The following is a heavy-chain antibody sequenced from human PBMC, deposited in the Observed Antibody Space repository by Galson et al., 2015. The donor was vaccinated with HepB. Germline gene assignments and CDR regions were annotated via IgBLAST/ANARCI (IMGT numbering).Heavy chain of an antibody. V-gene: IGHV3-49*03. J-gene: IGHJ6*02. Sequence: SLRLSCAGSGFTFGDYAMSWFRQAPGKGLEWVGFIRSKAYGGAKEYAASVKGRFTLSRDDSKSIAYLQMNSLKTEDTAVYSCTREFRLTLYYYGVDVWGQGTTVTVSS. CDR2: IRSKAYGGAK. CDR1: GFTFGDYA. CDR3: TREFRLTLYYYGVDV. D-gene: IGHD3-3*01.